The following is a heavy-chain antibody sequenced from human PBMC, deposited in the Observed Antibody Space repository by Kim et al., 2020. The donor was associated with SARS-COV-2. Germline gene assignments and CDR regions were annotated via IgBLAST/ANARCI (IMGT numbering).Heavy chain of an antibody. CDR2: IYSGGST. V-gene: IGHV3-53*01. Sequence: GGSLRLSCAASGFTVSSNYMSWVRQAPGKGLEWVSVIYSGGSTYYADSVKGRFTISRDNSKNTLYLQMNSLRAEDTAVYYCARDGYSGYYYYGMDVWGQGTTVTVSS. J-gene: IGHJ6*02. CDR1: GFTVSSNY. D-gene: IGHD5-12*01. CDR3: ARDGYSGYYYYGMDV.